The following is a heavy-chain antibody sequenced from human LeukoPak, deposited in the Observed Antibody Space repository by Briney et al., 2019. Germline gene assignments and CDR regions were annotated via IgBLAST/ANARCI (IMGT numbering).Heavy chain of an antibody. D-gene: IGHD3-22*01. Sequence: GGSLRLSCAASGFTFSSYAMHWVRQAPGKGLEWVANIKQDGSEKYYVDSVKGRFTISRDNPKNSLYLQMNSLRAEDTAVYYCAREGSGYYYVDWGQGTLVTVSS. J-gene: IGHJ4*02. CDR2: IKQDGSEK. CDR3: AREGSGYYYVD. CDR1: GFTFSSYA. V-gene: IGHV3-7*03.